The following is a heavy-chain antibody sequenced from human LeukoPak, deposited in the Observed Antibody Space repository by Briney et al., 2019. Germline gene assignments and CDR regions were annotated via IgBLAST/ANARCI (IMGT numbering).Heavy chain of an antibody. V-gene: IGHV4-59*08. Sequence: PSETLSLTCTVSGGSLSSYYWSWIRQPPGKGLEWIGYIYYSGSTNYNPSLKSRVTISVDTSKNQFSLKLSSVTAADTAVYYCARHSVEMAGTWDYWGQGTLVTVSS. D-gene: IGHD5-24*01. CDR2: IYYSGST. CDR1: GGSLSSYY. J-gene: IGHJ4*02. CDR3: ARHSVEMAGTWDY.